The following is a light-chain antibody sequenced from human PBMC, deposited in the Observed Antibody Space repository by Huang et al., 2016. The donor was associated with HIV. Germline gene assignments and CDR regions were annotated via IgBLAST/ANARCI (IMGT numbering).Light chain of an antibody. CDR3: QQSYSAPVT. J-gene: IGKJ4*01. CDR2: AAS. CDR1: QSISTY. Sequence: DIQMTQSPSSLSASVGDRVTITCRASQSISTYLNWYQQKPGKAPNLLIYAASSLQSGVPSRFSGSGSGTDVTLTISSLQPEDFSTYYCQQSYSAPVTFGGGTKVEIK. V-gene: IGKV1-39*01.